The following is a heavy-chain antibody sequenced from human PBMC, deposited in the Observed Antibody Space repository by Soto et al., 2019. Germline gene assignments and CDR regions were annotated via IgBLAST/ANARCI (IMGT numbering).Heavy chain of an antibody. J-gene: IGHJ6*02. CDR1: GFTFSSYA. D-gene: IGHD6-19*01. CDR2: ISGSGGST. Sequence: GSLRLSCAASGFTFSSYAMSWVRQAPGKGLEWVSAISGSGGSTYYADSVKGRFTISRDNSKNTLYLQMNSLRAEDTAVYYCATVPGYSSGWRPYYYYGMDVWGQGTTVTVSS. V-gene: IGHV3-23*01. CDR3: ATVPGYSSGWRPYYYYGMDV.